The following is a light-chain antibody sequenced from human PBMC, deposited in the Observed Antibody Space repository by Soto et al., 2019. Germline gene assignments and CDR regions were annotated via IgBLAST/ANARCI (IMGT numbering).Light chain of an antibody. CDR3: QQYDTYSLT. CDR2: DAS. V-gene: IGKV1-5*01. Sequence: DIQMTQSPSTLSASVGDRVTITCRASQSISNWLAWFQQKPGKAPELLIYDASGLESGVPSRFSGSGSGTEFTLTISSLQPDDFATYYCQQYDTYSLTFGGGTKVDIK. CDR1: QSISNW. J-gene: IGKJ4*01.